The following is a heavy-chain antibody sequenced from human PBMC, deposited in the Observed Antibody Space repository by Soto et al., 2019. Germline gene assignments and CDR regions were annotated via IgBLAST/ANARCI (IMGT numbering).Heavy chain of an antibody. Sequence: ASVKVSCKASGYTFTSYDINWVRQATGQGLEWMGWMNPNSGNTGYAQKFQGRVTMTRNTSISTAYMELSSLRSEDTAVYYCAILGYCSGGSCHAKYYFDYWGQGTLVTVSS. CDR1: GYTFTSYD. D-gene: IGHD2-15*01. J-gene: IGHJ4*02. CDR3: AILGYCSGGSCHAKYYFDY. CDR2: MNPNSGNT. V-gene: IGHV1-8*01.